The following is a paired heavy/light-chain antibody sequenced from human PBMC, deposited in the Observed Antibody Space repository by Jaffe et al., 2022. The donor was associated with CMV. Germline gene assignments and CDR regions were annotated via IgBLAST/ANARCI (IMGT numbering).Light chain of an antibody. J-gene: IGKJ2*01. CDR2: GAS. V-gene: IGKV3-20*01. CDR3: QQYGSSLYT. Sequence: EIVLTQFPGTLSLSPGERATLSCRASQSVSSNYLAWYQQKLGQAPRLLIYGASSRATGIPDRFSGSGSGIDFTLTVSRMEPEDSAVYYCQQYGSSLYTFGQGTKLEIK. CDR1: QSVSSNY.
Heavy chain of an antibody. V-gene: IGHV4-4*07. CDR2: IYSSGTT. CDR3: AREDWSGWYERGMDV. Sequence: QVQLQQSGPGLVKPSETLSLICAVSGGSISNYYWSWIRQPTGKRLEWIGRIYSSGTTNYNPSLKSRVTLSIDTSKNQFSLKLSSVTAADTAVYYCAREDWSGWYERGMDVWGQGTTVTVSS. J-gene: IGHJ6*02. D-gene: IGHD6-19*01. CDR1: GGSISNYY.